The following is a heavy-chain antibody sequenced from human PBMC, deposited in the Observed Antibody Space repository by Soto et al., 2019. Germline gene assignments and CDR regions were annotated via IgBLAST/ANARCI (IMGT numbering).Heavy chain of an antibody. CDR2: ISSSSSYI. CDR1: GFTFSSYS. Sequence: NPVGSLRLSCAASGFTFSSYSMNWVRQAPGKGLEWVSSISSSSSYIYYADSVKGRFTISRDNAKNSLYLQMNSLRAEDTAVYYCARDMLAAAAKGYWGQGTLVTVSS. V-gene: IGHV3-21*01. D-gene: IGHD6-13*01. CDR3: ARDMLAAAAKGY. J-gene: IGHJ4*02.